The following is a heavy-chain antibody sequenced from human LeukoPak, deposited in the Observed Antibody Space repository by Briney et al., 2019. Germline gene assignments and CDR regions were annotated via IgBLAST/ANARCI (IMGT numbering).Heavy chain of an antibody. CDR2: IKQDGSEK. D-gene: IGHD6-6*01. J-gene: IGHJ4*02. V-gene: IGHV3-7*01. CDR1: GFTISSYW. CDR3: ASRTSSSGY. Sequence: GGSLRLSCVASGFTISSYWMNWVRQAPGKGLEWVANIKQDGSEKYYVDSVKGRFTISRDNAKNSLYLQMNNLRAEDTAVYYCASRTSSSGYWGQGTLVTVSS.